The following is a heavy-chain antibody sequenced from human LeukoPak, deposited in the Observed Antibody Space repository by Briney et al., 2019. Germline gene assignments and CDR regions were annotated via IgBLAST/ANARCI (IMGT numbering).Heavy chain of an antibody. CDR1: GFTFSRYE. CDR3: ARDLGMIDGDYVSYFDY. Sequence: TGGSLRLSCAASGFTFSRYELNWVRQAPGKGLEWVSYISSSGSIIYYADSVKGRFTISRDNAKNSLYLQMNSLRAEDTAVYYCARDLGMIDGDYVSYFDYWGQGTLVTVSS. CDR2: ISSSGSII. D-gene: IGHD4-17*01. V-gene: IGHV3-48*03. J-gene: IGHJ4*02.